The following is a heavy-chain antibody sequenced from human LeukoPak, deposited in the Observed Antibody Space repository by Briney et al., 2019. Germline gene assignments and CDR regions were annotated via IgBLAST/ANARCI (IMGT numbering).Heavy chain of an antibody. Sequence: PSETLSLTCTVSGGSISSYYWTWIRQPAGTGLEWIGRFYSTGSTNYHPSLKSRVTMSVDTSKNQFSLKLSSVTAADTAVYYCARDQYSGSLDYWGQGTLVTVSS. V-gene: IGHV4-4*07. D-gene: IGHD1-26*01. CDR3: ARDQYSGSLDY. J-gene: IGHJ4*02. CDR1: GGSISSYY. CDR2: FYSTGST.